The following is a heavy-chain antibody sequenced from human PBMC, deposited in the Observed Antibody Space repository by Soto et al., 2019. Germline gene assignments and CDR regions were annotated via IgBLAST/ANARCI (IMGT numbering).Heavy chain of an antibody. V-gene: IGHV2-70*01. Sequence: SGPTLVNPTPTLTLTCTFSGFSLSTSGMCVSWIRQPPGKALEWLALIDWGDDKYYRASLKTRLTISKDTSKNQVVLTMTNMDPVDTATYYCARVVGAALDYWGQGTLVTVSS. CDR2: IDWGDDK. CDR1: GFSLSTSGMC. CDR3: ARVVGAALDY. D-gene: IGHD2-15*01. J-gene: IGHJ4*02.